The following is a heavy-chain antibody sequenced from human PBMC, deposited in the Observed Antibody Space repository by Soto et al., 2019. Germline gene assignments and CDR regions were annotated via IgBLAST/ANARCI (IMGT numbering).Heavy chain of an antibody. CDR2: IYXRGST. CDR1: SGSITSYY. J-gene: IGHJ4*02. CDR3: VRGARLNLDY. Sequence: XXTLSLTCTVSSGSITSYYWSWIRQPPGTGRGRXGYIYXRGSTNYTPSLXXRVTISVXXSKHRSHLKLSSVNAAETAVYYCVRGARLNLDYSGQGTLLTVS. V-gene: IGHV4-59*01.